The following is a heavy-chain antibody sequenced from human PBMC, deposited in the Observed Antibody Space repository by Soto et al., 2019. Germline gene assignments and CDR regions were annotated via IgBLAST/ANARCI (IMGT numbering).Heavy chain of an antibody. CDR1: GFTLSSYA. CDR3: ARGPTIFGVGVDAFDI. D-gene: IGHD3-3*01. J-gene: IGHJ3*02. Sequence: EVQMLESGGGLVQPGGSLRLSCAASGFTLSSYALSWVRQAPGKVLEWVSGISGSGDFTFDADSVGGRFTVSRDNSMNTVYLQMNSLRVEDTAVYYCARGPTIFGVGVDAFDIWGQGTMANVSS. CDR2: ISGSGDFT. V-gene: IGHV3-23*01.